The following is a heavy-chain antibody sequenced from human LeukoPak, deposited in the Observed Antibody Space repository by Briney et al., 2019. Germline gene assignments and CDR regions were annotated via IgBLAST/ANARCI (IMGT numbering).Heavy chain of an antibody. CDR2: ITTSDGNT. Sequence: GGSLRLSCAASGFTFSSYTMSWVRQAPGKGLEWVSTITTSDGNTYYADSVKGRFTVSRDNSKNTLYLQMNSLRAEDTAVYYCARDYYYDSSGYYDYWGQGTLVTVSS. V-gene: IGHV3-23*01. D-gene: IGHD3-22*01. J-gene: IGHJ4*02. CDR3: ARDYYYDSSGYYDY. CDR1: GFTFSSYT.